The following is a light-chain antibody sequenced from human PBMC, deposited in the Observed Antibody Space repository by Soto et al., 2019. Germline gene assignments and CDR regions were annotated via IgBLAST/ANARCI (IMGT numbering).Light chain of an antibody. CDR2: GAS. V-gene: IGKV3-20*01. CDR3: QQFGSSPGFT. CDR1: QSINSRY. Sequence: EIVLTQSPGTLSLSPGERATLSCRASQSINSRYLAWYQQKPGQAPRLLIYGASSRATGIPDRFSGSGSGTGFTLTISRPGPEDFAVYYCQQFGSSPGFTFGPGTNVDIK. J-gene: IGKJ3*01.